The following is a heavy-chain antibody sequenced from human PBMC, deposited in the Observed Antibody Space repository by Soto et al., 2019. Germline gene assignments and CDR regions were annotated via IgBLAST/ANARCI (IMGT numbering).Heavy chain of an antibody. CDR3: ARDQPRYSYGYGLGY. V-gene: IGHV3-21*01. D-gene: IGHD5-18*01. Sequence: EVQLVESGGGLVKPGGSLRLSCAASGFTFSSYSMNWVRQAPGKGLEWVSSISSSSSYIYYADSVKGRFTISSDNAKNSLYLKMNSLRAEDTAVYYCARDQPRYSYGYGLGYWGQGTLVTVSS. J-gene: IGHJ4*02. CDR1: GFTFSSYS. CDR2: ISSSSSYI.